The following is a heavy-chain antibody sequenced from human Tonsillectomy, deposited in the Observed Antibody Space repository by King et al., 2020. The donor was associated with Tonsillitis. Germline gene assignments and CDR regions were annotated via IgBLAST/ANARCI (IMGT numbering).Heavy chain of an antibody. Sequence: VQLVESGGGLVKPGGSLRLSCAASGFTFSSYSMNWVRQAPGKGLEWVSSISSSSSYIYYADSVKGRFTISRDNAKNSLYLQMNSLRAEDTAVYYCACTPPGGYDFWSGYYRLVDYWGQGTLVTVSS. CDR1: GFTFSSYS. V-gene: IGHV3-21*01. CDR2: ISSSSSYI. CDR3: ACTPPGGYDFWSGYYRLVDY. J-gene: IGHJ4*02. D-gene: IGHD3-3*01.